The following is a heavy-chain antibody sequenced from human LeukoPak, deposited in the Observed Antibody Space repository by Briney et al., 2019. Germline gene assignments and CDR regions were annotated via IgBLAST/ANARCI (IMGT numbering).Heavy chain of an antibody. J-gene: IGHJ5*02. D-gene: IGHD3-10*01. V-gene: IGHV5-51*01. CDR1: GYIFTSDW. Sequence: GESLKISCKVSGYIFTSDWIGWVRQVPGRGLEWMGIIHPGDSDTRYSPSFQGQVTFSADKSISTAYLQWSSLKASDTAMYYCARLQSYTAWFDPWGQGTLVTVSS. CDR3: ARLQSYTAWFDP. CDR2: IHPGDSDT.